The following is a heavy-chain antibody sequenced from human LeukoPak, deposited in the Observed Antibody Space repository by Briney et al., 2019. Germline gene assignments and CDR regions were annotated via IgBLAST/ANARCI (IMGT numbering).Heavy chain of an antibody. V-gene: IGHV4-39*07. CDR2: VYYTGVT. CDR3: ARERSSSGGHNWFDP. D-gene: IGHD4-23*01. CDR1: GGYIITSGHY. Sequence: SETLSLTCTVSGGYIITSGHYWGWIRQPPGKGPEWIGSVYYTGVTSTNPFFRSRMSISVDTSKNQFSLNLTSVTAADAAVYYCARERSSSGGHNWFDPWGQGTPVTVSS. J-gene: IGHJ5*02.